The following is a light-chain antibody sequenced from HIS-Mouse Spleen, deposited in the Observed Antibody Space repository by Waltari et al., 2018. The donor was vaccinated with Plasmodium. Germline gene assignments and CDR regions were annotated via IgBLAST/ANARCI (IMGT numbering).Light chain of an antibody. CDR1: ALPKKY. CDR3: YSTDSSGNHRV. Sequence: SYELPQPPSVSVSPGQTARITCSGDALPKKYAYWYQQKSGQATVLVIYEDSKRPSGIPDGFSGSSSGTMATLTISGAQVEDEADYYCYSTDSSGNHRVVGGGTKLTVL. V-gene: IGLV3-10*01. CDR2: EDS. J-gene: IGLJ3*02.